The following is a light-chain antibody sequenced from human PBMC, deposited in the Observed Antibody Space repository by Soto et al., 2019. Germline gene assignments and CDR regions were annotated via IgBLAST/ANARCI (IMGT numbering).Light chain of an antibody. CDR2: GAS. CDR1: QSVSSSY. V-gene: IGKV3-20*01. Sequence: EIVLTQSPGTLSLSPGERATLSCRASQSVSSSYLAWYQQKAGQAPRLLIYGASSRATGIPDKFSGSGSGTDFTLTISRLEPEDFAVHYCQQXGSSPPTFGQGTKVDIK. CDR3: QQXGSSPPT. J-gene: IGKJ1*01.